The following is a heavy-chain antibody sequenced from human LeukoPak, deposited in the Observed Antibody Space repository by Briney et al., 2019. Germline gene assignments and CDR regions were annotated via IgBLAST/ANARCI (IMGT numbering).Heavy chain of an antibody. CDR2: IGGSGSST. CDR1: GFPLSSYA. J-gene: IGHJ4*02. D-gene: IGHD2-2*01. Sequence: PGGSLRLSCAASGFPLSSYAMSWVRQAPGKGLEWVSTIGGSGSSTYYADSVKGRFTLSRDNSKDTLYLHMNSLRAEDTALYYCAKGVTSRVAFDYWGQRTVVTVSS. CDR3: AKGVTSRVAFDY. V-gene: IGHV3-23*01.